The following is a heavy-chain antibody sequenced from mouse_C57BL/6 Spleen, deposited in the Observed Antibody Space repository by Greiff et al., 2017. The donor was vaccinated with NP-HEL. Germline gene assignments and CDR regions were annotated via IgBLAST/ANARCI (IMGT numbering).Heavy chain of an antibody. CDR3: SRRGGDYYFDY. CDR2: INPGSGGT. D-gene: IGHD2-13*01. V-gene: IGHV1-54*01. Sequence: VQLQQSGAELVRPGTSVKVSCKASGYAFTNYLIEWVKQRPGQGLEWIGVINPGSGGTNYNEKFKGKATLTADKSSSTAYMQLSSLTSEDSAVYFWSRRGGDYYFDYWGQGTTLTVSS. J-gene: IGHJ2*01. CDR1: GYAFTNYL.